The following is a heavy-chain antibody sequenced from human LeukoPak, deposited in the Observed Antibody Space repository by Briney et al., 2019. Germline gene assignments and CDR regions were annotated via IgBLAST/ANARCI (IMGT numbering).Heavy chain of an antibody. V-gene: IGHV3-11*01. D-gene: IGHD3-9*01. CDR1: GFTFSDYY. J-gene: IGHJ5*02. CDR2: ISSSGSTI. CDR3: AREGRYFDWFAEDSRFDP. Sequence: PGGSLRLSCAASGFTFSDYYMSWIRQAPGKGLEWVSYISSSGSTIYYADSVKGRFTISRDNAKNSLYLQMNSLRAEDTAVYYCAREGRYFDWFAEDSRFDPWGQGTLVTVSS.